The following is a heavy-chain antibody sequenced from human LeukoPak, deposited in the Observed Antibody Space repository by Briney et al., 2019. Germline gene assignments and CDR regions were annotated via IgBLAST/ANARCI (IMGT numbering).Heavy chain of an antibody. J-gene: IGHJ4*02. CDR1: GGSISSSSYY. D-gene: IGHD5-24*01. V-gene: IGHV4-39*07. CDR2: IYHSGST. CDR3: ARAVEMATID. Sequence: SETLSLTCTVSGGSISSSSYYWGWLRQPPGKGLEWIGSIYHSGSTNYNPSLKSRVTISVDKSKNQFSLKLSSVTAADTAVYYCARAVEMATIDWGQGTLVTVSS.